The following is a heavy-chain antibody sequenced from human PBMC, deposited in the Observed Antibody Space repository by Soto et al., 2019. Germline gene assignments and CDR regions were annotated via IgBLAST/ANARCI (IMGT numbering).Heavy chain of an antibody. V-gene: IGHV4-31*03. CDR1: GGSISSGGYY. J-gene: IGHJ4*02. CDR2: IYYSGST. CDR3: AREGGIAVAGYDY. Sequence: PSETLSLTCTVSGGSISSGGYYWSWIRQHPGKGLEWIGYIYYSGSTYYNPSLKSRVTISVDTSKNQFSLKLSSVTAADTAVYYCAREGGIAVAGYDYWGQGTLVTVSS. D-gene: IGHD6-19*01.